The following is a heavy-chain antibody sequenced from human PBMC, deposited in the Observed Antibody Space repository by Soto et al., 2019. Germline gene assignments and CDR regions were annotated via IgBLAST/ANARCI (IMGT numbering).Heavy chain of an antibody. Sequence: QVQLVESGGGLVKPGGSLRLSCVASGFTFSDHYMTWIRQAPGKGLEWLSYVNTSSSYTNYADSVKGRFTISRDNAMNSLYLQMNRLRAEDTAVYYCASLRLTGYFDYWGQGTLVTVSS. CDR1: GFTFSDHY. CDR2: VNTSSSYT. J-gene: IGHJ4*02. V-gene: IGHV3-11*05. CDR3: ASLRLTGYFDY.